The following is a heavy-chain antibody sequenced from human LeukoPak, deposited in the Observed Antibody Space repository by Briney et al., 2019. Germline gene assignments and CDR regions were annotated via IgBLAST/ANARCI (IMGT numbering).Heavy chain of an antibody. D-gene: IGHD5-24*01. CDR3: ARIRDGYNDAYDL. V-gene: IGHV1-46*01. J-gene: IGHJ3*01. Sequence: ASVKVSCKASGYTFTNSYIHWVRQAPGQVLEWMGLINPDGGNTNYAQNFQGRVPLTRDTSTSTVYMELSSLRSEDTAIYYCARIRDGYNDAYDLWGQGTVVTVPS. CDR2: INPDGGNT. CDR1: GYTFTNSY.